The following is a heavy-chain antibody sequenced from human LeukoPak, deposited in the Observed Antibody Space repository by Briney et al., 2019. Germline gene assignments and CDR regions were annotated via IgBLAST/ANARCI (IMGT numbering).Heavy chain of an antibody. CDR1: GGSFSGYY. J-gene: IGHJ4*02. D-gene: IGHD2-8*01. CDR2: INHSGST. V-gene: IGHV4-34*01. CDR3: ARGLVFNGY. Sequence: KSSETLSLTCAVYGGSFSGYYWSWIRQPPGKGLEWIGEINHSGSTNYNPSLKSRVTISVDTSKNQFSLKLSSVTAADTAVYYCARGLVFNGYWGQGTLVTVSS.